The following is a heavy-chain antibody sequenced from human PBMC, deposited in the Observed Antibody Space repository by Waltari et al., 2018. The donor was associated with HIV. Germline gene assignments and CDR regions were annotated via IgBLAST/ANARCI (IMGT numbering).Heavy chain of an antibody. CDR1: GFSLSTTGVG. V-gene: IGHV2-5*02. J-gene: IGHJ4*02. Sequence: QITLKESGPTVVKPIQTLTLTCSFSGFSLSTTGVGVGWIRQPPGEAPEWLALIYWDDTKRYNPSLKSRLTIYKNTSKNQVGRILATMEPLDTATYFCTHAYYFPSGSYFAHWGQGILVTVSS. CDR2: IYWDDTK. CDR3: THAYYFPSGSYFAH. D-gene: IGHD3-10*01.